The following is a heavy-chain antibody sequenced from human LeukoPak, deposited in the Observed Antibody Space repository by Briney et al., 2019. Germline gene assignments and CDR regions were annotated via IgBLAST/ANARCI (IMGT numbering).Heavy chain of an antibody. CDR2: IYYSGST. J-gene: IGHJ3*02. V-gene: IGHV4-61*01. CDR3: ARAGGVAPDAFDI. Sequence: PSETLSLTCTVSGGSISSSSYYWSWIRQPPGKGLEWIGYIYYSGSTNYNPSLKSRVTISVDTSKNQFSLKLSSVTAADTAVYYCARAGGVAPDAFDIWGQGTMVTVSS. D-gene: IGHD3-10*01. CDR1: GGSISSSSYY.